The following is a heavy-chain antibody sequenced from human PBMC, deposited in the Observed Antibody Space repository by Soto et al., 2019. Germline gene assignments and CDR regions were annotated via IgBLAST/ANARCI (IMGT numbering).Heavy chain of an antibody. CDR2: IIPILGIA. V-gene: IGHV1-69*02. CDR1: GGTFSSYT. J-gene: IGHJ3*02. Sequence: QVQLVQSGAEVKKPGSSVKVSCKASGGTFSSYTISWVRQAPGQVLEWMGRIIPILGIANYAQKFQGRVTITADKSTSTAYMELSSLRSEETAVYYCARKAANDAFDIWGQGTMVTVSS. CDR3: ARKAANDAFDI. D-gene: IGHD6-13*01.